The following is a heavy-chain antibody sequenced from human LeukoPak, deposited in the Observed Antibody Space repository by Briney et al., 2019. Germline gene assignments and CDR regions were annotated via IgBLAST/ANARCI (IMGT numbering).Heavy chain of an antibody. CDR2: IYYSGST. CDR1: GGPISSYY. J-gene: IGHJ6*02. V-gene: IGHV4-59*01. CDR3: ARERARGYPLGYYGMDV. D-gene: IGHD5-18*01. Sequence: SETLSLTCTVSGGPISSYYWSWIRQPPGKGLEWIGYIYYSGSTNYNPSLKSRVTISVDTSKNQFSLKLSSVTAADTAVYYCARERARGYPLGYYGMDVWGQGTTVTVSS.